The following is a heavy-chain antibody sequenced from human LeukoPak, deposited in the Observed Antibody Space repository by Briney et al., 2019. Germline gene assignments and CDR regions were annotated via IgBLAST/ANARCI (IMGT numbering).Heavy chain of an antibody. CDR1: GGTFSSYA. CDR3: ARAFGDYAPPDY. Sequence: GASVKVSCKASGGTFSSYAISWVRQAPGQGLEWMGGIIPIFGTANYAQKFQGRVTITTDESTGTAYMELSSLRSEDTAVYYCARAFGDYAPPDYWGQGTLVTVSS. D-gene: IGHD4-17*01. CDR2: IIPIFGTA. J-gene: IGHJ4*02. V-gene: IGHV1-69*05.